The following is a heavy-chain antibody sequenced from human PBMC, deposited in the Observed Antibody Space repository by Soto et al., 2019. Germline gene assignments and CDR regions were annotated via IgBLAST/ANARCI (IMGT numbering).Heavy chain of an antibody. CDR1: VYTFTTNG. J-gene: IGHJ6*02. Sequence: GASVTVSCKASVYTFTTNGISWVRQAPGQGLEWLGWINTHNGNTNYAQNLQGRVIMTADTSTSTAYMELRSLRSDDTAIYYCTREGSAPYYYYGMDAWGQGTTVTSP. V-gene: IGHV1-18*01. CDR2: INTHNGNT. D-gene: IGHD3-10*01. CDR3: TREGSAPYYYYGMDA.